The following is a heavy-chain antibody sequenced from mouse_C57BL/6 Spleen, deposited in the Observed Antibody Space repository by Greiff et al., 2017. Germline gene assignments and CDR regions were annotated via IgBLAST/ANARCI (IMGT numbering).Heavy chain of an antibody. CDR3: ARSDYDSSWCAY. CDR1: GFTFSDYG. V-gene: IGHV5-15*01. D-gene: IGHD2-4*01. J-gene: IGHJ3*01. CDR2: ISNLAYSI. Sequence: EVHLVESGGGLMQPGGSLKLSCAASGFTFSDYGMAWVRQAPRKGPEWVAFISNLAYSIYYADTVTGRFTISRENAKNTLYLEMSSLRSEDTAMYYCARSDYDSSWCAYWGQGTLVTVSA.